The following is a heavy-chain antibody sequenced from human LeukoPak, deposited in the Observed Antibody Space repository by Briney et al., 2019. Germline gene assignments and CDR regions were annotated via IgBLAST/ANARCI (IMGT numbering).Heavy chain of an antibody. CDR2: IYPGGSDT. D-gene: IGHD2-2*01. CDR1: GYRFTSYW. J-gene: IGHJ5*02. CDR3: ARLVGYCSSTSCYEEGWVDP. V-gene: IGHV5-51*01. Sequence: GESLKISCKGSGYRFTSYWIAWVRQMPGKGLEWMGIIYPGGSDTRYSPSFQGQVTMSADKSISTAYLQWSSLRASDTAMYYCARLVGYCSSTSCYEEGWVDPWGQGTLVTVSS.